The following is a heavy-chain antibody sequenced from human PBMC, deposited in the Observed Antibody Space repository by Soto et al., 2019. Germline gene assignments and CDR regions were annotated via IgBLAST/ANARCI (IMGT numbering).Heavy chain of an antibody. CDR2: ISAYNGNT. V-gene: IGHV1-18*01. CDR1: GYTFTRFG. Sequence: ASVKVSCNASGYTFTRFGISWVRQAPGQGLEWMGWISAYNGNTNYAQKLQGRVTMTTDTSTSTAYMELRSLRSDDTAVYYCAKDLSWGQCDYWGQGALVTVSS. CDR3: AKDLSWGQCDY. D-gene: IGHD3-16*01. J-gene: IGHJ4*02.